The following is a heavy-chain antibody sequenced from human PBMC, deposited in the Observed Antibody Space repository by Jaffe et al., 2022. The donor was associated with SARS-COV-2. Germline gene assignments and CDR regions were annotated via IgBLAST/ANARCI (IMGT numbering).Heavy chain of an antibody. D-gene: IGHD3-10*01. J-gene: IGHJ6*02. CDR1: GYSFSTYW. CDR3: ARLSESGSYLGGGMDV. Sequence: EVQLVQSGAEVKKPGESLKISCKGSGYSFSTYWIAWVRQMPGKGLEWMGIIYPGDSDTRYSPSLQGQVTMSADKSITTAFLQWSSLKASDAAIYYCARLSESGSYLGGGMDVWGQGTTVTVSS. CDR2: IYPGDSDT. V-gene: IGHV5-51*01.